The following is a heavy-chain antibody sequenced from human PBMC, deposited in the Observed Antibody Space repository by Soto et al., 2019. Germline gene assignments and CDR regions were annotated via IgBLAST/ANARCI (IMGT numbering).Heavy chain of an antibody. CDR1: GYSFTSYW. V-gene: IGHV5-51*01. Sequence: PGESLKISCKGSGYSFTSYWIGWVRQMPGKGLEWMGIIYPGDSDTSYSPSFQGQVTISADKSISTAYLQWSSLKASDTAMYYCARHPPRFSSGWQGFDYWGQGTLVTVSS. CDR2: IYPGDSDT. D-gene: IGHD6-19*01. J-gene: IGHJ4*02. CDR3: ARHPPRFSSGWQGFDY.